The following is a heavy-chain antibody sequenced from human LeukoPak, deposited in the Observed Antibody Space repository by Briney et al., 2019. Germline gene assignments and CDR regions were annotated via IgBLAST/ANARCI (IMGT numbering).Heavy chain of an antibody. D-gene: IGHD6-13*01. CDR3: AKDPQQGGYYYYYGMDV. Sequence: GSLRLSCAASGFTFSSYAMSWVRQAPGKGLEWVSAISGSGGSTYYADSVKGRFTISRDNSKNTLYLQMNSLRAEDTAIYYCAKDPQQGGYYYYYGMDVWGQGTTVTVSS. CDR2: ISGSGGST. CDR1: GFTFSSYA. V-gene: IGHV3-23*01. J-gene: IGHJ6*02.